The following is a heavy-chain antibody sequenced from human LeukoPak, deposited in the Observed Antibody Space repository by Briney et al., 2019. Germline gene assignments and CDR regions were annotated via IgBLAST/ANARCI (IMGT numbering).Heavy chain of an antibody. CDR3: ARDLRHSSTDY. CDR2: IPYDGSNK. Sequence: GRSLRLSCAASGFTLSSYAMHWVRQAPGKGLEWVAVIPYDGSNKYYADSVKGRFTISRDNSKNTLYLQMNSLRAEDTAVYYCARDLRHSSTDYWGQGTLVTVSS. V-gene: IGHV3-30*04. J-gene: IGHJ4*02. CDR1: GFTLSSYA. D-gene: IGHD6-19*01.